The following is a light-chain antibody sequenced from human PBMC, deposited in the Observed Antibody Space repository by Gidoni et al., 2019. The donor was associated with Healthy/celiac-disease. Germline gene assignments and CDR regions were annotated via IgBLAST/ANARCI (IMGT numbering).Light chain of an antibody. Sequence: QSVLTQPPSASGTPGPRVTISCSGSSSNIGSNTVNGYQQLPGAAPKLLIYSNNQRPSGVHDRFSGSKSGTSASLAISGLQSEDEADYYCAAWDDSLNGPVFGGGTKLTVL. CDR2: SNN. CDR3: AAWDDSLNGPV. CDR1: SSNIGSNT. J-gene: IGLJ2*01. V-gene: IGLV1-44*01.